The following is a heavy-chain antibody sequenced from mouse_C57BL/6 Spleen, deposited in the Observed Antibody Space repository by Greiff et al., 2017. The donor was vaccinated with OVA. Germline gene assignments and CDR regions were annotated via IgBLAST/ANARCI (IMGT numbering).Heavy chain of an antibody. V-gene: IGHV1-39*01. CDR1: GYSFTDYN. Sequence: VQRVESGPELVKPGASVKISCTASGYSFTDYNMNWVKQSPGKGLEWIGVINPNDGTTSYNQKFKGKATLTVDQSSSTAYMQLNSLTSEDSAVYYCASFDGYFIFAYWGQGTLVTVSA. CDR3: ASFDGYFIFAY. D-gene: IGHD2-3*01. J-gene: IGHJ3*01. CDR2: INPNDGTT.